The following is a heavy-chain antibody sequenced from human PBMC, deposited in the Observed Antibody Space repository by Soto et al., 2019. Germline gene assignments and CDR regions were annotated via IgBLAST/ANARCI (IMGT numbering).Heavy chain of an antibody. V-gene: IGHV1-69*01. CDR2: IIPISDTT. Sequence: QVQLVQSGAEVKKPESSVKVSCKASGGTFSSYAISWVRQAPGQGLEWMGGIIPISDTTNYAQKFPGRVTITADESTSTAYMELSSRRSEDTAVYYCARSQGSSTSLEIYYYYYYGMDVWGQGTTVTVSS. D-gene: IGHD2-2*01. J-gene: IGHJ6*02. CDR1: GGTFSSYA. CDR3: ARSQGSSTSLEIYYYYYYGMDV.